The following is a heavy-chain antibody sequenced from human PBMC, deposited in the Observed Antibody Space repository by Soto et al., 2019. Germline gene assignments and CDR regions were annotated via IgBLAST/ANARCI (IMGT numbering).Heavy chain of an antibody. CDR1: GFSFSEHY. Sequence: PGGSLRLSCAASGFSFSEHYMSWIRQSPGKGFEWVSYTTPSGGDTFYTDSVKGRFTISRNNAMRSVELQMNSLTVEDTAVYYCARGQCGLEVWGQGTTVTVSS. D-gene: IGHD6-19*01. CDR3: ARGQCGLEV. CDR2: TTPSGGDT. V-gene: IGHV3-11*01. J-gene: IGHJ6*02.